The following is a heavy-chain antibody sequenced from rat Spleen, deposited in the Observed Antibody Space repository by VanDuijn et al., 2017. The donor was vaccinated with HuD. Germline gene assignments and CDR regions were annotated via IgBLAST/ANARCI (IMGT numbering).Heavy chain of an antibody. CDR3: ARTITTVVTGWYFDF. CDR1: FYSITSSYR. V-gene: IGHV3-3*01. D-gene: IGHD1-1*01. CDR2: INSAGSN. Sequence: EVQLQESGPGLVKPSQSLSLTCSVTFYSITSSYRWSWVRKFPGNKLEWMGYINSAGSNNYNPPPKSQITITRDTSKNQFFLQLTSVTTEDTATYYCARTITTVVTGWYFDFWGPGTIVTVSS. J-gene: IGHJ1*01.